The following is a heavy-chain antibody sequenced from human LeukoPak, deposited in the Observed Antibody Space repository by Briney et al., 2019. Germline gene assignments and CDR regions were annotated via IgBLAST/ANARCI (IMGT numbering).Heavy chain of an antibody. CDR3: AKARYNNGWDYFDY. V-gene: IGHV3-23*01. CDR1: GFTFSSYA. Sequence: PSGGSLRLSCAASGFTFSSYAMSWVRQAPGKGLEWVSSISGSGNVIYDSDSVKGRFSISRDNPKGTLYLQMNSLRAEDTATYFCAKARYNNGWDYFDYWAWEPWSPSPQ. CDR2: ISGSGNVI. J-gene: IGHJ4*02. D-gene: IGHD6-19*01.